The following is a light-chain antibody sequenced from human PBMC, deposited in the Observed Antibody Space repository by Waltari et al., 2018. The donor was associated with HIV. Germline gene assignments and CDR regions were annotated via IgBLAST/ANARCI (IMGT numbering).Light chain of an antibody. CDR1: SSDVGSYNL. CDR2: EVT. Sequence: QSALTQPASVSGSPGQSITISCTGTSSDVGSYNLVSSYQQHPGKAPTLMIYEVTKLPSGVSNRFSGSKSGNTASLTISGLQAEDEADYFCCSYAGSSTLVFGGGTKLTVL. CDR3: CSYAGSSTLV. V-gene: IGLV2-23*02. J-gene: IGLJ2*01.